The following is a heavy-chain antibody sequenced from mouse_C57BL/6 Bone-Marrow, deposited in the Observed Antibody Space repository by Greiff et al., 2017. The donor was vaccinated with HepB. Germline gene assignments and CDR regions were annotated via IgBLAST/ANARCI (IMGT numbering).Heavy chain of an antibody. CDR1: GFTFSDYY. Sequence: EVMLVESEGGLVQPGSSMKLSCTASGFTFSDYYMAWVRQVPEKGLEWVANINYDGSSTYYLDSLKSRFIISRDNAKNILYLQMSSLKSEDTATYYCARGVLLLTGYFDVWGTGTTVTVSS. J-gene: IGHJ1*03. V-gene: IGHV5-16*01. D-gene: IGHD1-1*01. CDR2: INYDGSST. CDR3: ARGVLLLTGYFDV.